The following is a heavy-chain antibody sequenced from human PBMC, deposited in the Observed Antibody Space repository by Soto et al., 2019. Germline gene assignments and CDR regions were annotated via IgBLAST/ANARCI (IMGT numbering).Heavy chain of an antibody. J-gene: IGHJ6*02. D-gene: IGHD3-3*01. Sequence: ASVKVSCKASGYTFTSYDINWVRQATGQGLEWMGWMNPNSGNTGYAQKFQGRVTMTRNTSISTAYMELSSLRSEDTAVYYCARVPLERFLEWLSYYYHYGMDVWGQGTTVTVSS. CDR1: GYTFTSYD. CDR2: MNPNSGNT. CDR3: ARVPLERFLEWLSYYYHYGMDV. V-gene: IGHV1-8*01.